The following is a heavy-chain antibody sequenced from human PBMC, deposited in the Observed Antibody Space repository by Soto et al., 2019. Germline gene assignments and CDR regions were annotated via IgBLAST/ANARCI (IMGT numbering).Heavy chain of an antibody. CDR3: ARSLLQGDF. CDR1: GYTFIHYY. D-gene: IGHD2-21*01. V-gene: IGHV1-46*01. Sequence: QVQLVQSGAEVKKPGASVKVSCKASGYTFIHYYIHWVRQAPGQGLEWMAIINPNGGSTNYAQKFRGRGTVTSDTSTTTVSMELKSLGSDDTAVYFCARSLLQGDFWGQGTLVTVSS. J-gene: IGHJ4*02. CDR2: INPNGGST.